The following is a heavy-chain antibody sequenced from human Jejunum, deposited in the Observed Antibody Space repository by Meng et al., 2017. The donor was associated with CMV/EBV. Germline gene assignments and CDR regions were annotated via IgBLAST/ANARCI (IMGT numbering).Heavy chain of an antibody. CDR1: RFTVRSNY. D-gene: IGHD3-10*01. V-gene: IGHV3-66*02. Sequence: SRFTVRSNYMNWVRQAPGKGLEWVSIIYSGGTTYYADSVKGRFTISRDNSNNILYLQMNSLTPEDTAVYFCARDEYGSGSCLDYWGQGTLVTVSS. J-gene: IGHJ4*02. CDR3: ARDEYGSGSCLDY. CDR2: IYSGGTT.